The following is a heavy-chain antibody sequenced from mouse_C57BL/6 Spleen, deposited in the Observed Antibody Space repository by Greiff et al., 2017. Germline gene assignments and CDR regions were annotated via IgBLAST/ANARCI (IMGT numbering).Heavy chain of an antibody. CDR2: IHPSDSDT. J-gene: IGHJ1*03. D-gene: IGHD4-1*02. V-gene: IGHV1-74*01. CDR3: ATCPNWDGEFDV. CDR1: GYTFTSYW. Sequence: QVQLQQPGAELVKPGASVKVSCKASGYTFTSYWMHWVKQRPGQGLGWIGRIHPSDSDTNYNQKFKGKATLTVDKSSSTAYMQLSSLTSEDSAVYYCATCPNWDGEFDVWGTGTTVTVAS.